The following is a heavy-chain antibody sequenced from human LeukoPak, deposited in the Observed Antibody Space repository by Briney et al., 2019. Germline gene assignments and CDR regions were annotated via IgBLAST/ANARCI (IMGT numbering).Heavy chain of an antibody. V-gene: IGHV3-43*02. CDR1: GFTFDDYA. J-gene: IGHJ4*02. CDR2: ISGDGGST. D-gene: IGHD5-24*01. CDR3: AKDHVEMATEHYFDY. Sequence: PGGSLRLSCAASGFTFDDYAMHWVRQAPGKGLEWVSLISGDGGSTYYADSVKGRFTISRDNSKNTLYLQMNSLRAEDTAVYYCAKDHVEMATEHYFDYWGQGTLVTVSS.